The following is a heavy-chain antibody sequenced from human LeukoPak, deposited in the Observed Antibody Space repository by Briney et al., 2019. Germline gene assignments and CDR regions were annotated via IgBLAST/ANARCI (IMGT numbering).Heavy chain of an antibody. V-gene: IGHV1-2*02. J-gene: IGHJ4*02. CDR2: INPNSGGT. CDR3: ARAGPWYDLWSGYYRPDHFDY. D-gene: IGHD3-3*01. Sequence: ASVKVSCKASGYTFTGYYMHWVRQAPGQGLEWMGWINPNSGGTNYAQKFQGRVTMTRDTSISTAYMELSRLRSDDTAVYYCARAGPWYDLWSGYYRPDHFDYWGQGTLVTVSS. CDR1: GYTFTGYY.